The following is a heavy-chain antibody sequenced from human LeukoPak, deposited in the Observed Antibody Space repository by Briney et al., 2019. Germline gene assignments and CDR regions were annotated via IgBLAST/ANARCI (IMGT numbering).Heavy chain of an antibody. CDR2: IGSAGDT. J-gene: IGHJ4*02. Sequence: GGSLRLSCTASGFTFSSYDMHWVRQATGKGLEWVSVIGSAGDTYYAGSVKGRFTISRENAKNTLYLQMNSLRAEDTAVYYCAKDLFTIVVVPAATDYWGQGTLVTVSS. D-gene: IGHD2-2*01. V-gene: IGHV3-13*01. CDR1: GFTFSSYD. CDR3: AKDLFTIVVVPAATDY.